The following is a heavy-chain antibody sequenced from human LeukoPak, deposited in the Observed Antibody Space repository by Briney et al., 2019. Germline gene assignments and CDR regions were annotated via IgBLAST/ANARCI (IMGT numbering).Heavy chain of an antibody. CDR1: GYTFTGYY. CDR2: INPNSGGT. V-gene: IGHV1-2*02. J-gene: IGHJ5*02. CDR3: ARAEKQLPSNWFDP. Sequence: GASVKVSCKASGYTFTGYYMHWVRQAPGQGLEWMGWINPNSGGTNYAQKFQGRVTMTRDTSISTAYMELSRLRSDDTAVYYCARAEKQLPSNWFDPWGQGTLVTVPS. D-gene: IGHD6-6*01.